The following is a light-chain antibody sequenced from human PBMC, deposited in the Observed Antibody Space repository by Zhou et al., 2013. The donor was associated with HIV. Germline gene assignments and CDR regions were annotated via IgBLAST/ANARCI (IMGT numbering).Light chain of an antibody. CDR1: QSLVHSDGNTY. Sequence: DVVMTQSPLSLPVTLGQPASISCRSSQSLVHSDGNTYLNWFQQRPGQSPRRLIYKVSNRDSGVPDRFSGSGSGTDFTLKISRVEAEDVGVYYCMQGTHWPFGFGQGTKVEIK. V-gene: IGKV2-30*02. CDR2: KVS. J-gene: IGKJ2*03. CDR3: MQGTHWPFG.